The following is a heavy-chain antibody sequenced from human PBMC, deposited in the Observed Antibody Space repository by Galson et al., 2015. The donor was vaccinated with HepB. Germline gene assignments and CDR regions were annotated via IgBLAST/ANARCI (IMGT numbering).Heavy chain of an antibody. V-gene: IGHV2-26*01. CDR2: IFSNDEK. Sequence: PALVKPTQTLTLTCTVSGFSRSKTGVGVSWIRQPPGKALEWLAHIFSNDEKSYSTSLESRLTISKDTSKSQVVLIMTNLDPEDTATYYCARGTSYYDLWSGNFADYYYMDVWGKGTTVTVSS. CDR3: ARGTSYYDLWSGNFADYYYMDV. J-gene: IGHJ6*03. D-gene: IGHD3-3*01. CDR1: GFSRSKTGVG.